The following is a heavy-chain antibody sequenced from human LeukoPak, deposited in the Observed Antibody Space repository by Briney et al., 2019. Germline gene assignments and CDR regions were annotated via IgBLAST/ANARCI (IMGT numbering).Heavy chain of an antibody. J-gene: IGHJ4*02. V-gene: IGHV6-1*01. CDR1: GDSVSSNSAS. CDR2: TYYRSKGNN. D-gene: IGHD3-22*01. CDR3: ARDLASSGYYQGNNFDY. Sequence: SQTLSLTCAISGDSVSSNSASWNWIRQSPSRGLEWLGRTYYRSKGNNDYAVSVQSRITMNPDTSKNQFSVQLNSVTAEDTAVYYCARDLASSGYYQGNNFDYWGQGTLVTVSS.